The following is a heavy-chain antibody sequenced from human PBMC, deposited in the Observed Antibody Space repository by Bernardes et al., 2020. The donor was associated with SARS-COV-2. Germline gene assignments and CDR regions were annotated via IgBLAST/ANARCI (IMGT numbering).Heavy chain of an antibody. CDR1: GFRFNSYS. CDR2: ISSSGSDRDALFYNT. V-gene: IGHV3-21*01. CDR3: ARGAKRHFDWLLSWDMDV. J-gene: IGHJ6*02. Sequence: GGSLRLSCAASGFRFNSYSMNWVRQAPGKGPEWVSSISSSGSDRDALFYNTYYADSVKGRFTISRDSANNSLYLQMNSLRAGDTAIYYCARGAKRHFDWLLSWDMDVWGQGTAVTVSS. D-gene: IGHD3-9*01.